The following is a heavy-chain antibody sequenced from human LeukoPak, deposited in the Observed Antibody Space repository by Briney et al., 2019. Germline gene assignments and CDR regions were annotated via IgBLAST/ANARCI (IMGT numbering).Heavy chain of an antibody. D-gene: IGHD3-10*01. CDR2: IYTSGST. J-gene: IGHJ4*02. V-gene: IGHV4-4*07. Sequence: KPSETLSLTCTVSGGSVSSYYWSWIRQPAGKGLEWIGRIYTSGSTNYNPSLKSRVTMSVDTSKNQFSLKLSSVTAADTAVYYCARETGYYGSGSGVDYWGQGTLVTVSS. CDR3: ARETGYYGSGSGVDY. CDR1: GGSVSSYY.